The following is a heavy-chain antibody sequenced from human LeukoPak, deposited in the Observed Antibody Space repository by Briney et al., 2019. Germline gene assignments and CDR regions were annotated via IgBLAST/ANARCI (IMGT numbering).Heavy chain of an antibody. Sequence: GESLKISCQGSGYSFTSYWIGWVRQMPGKGLEWMGIIYPGDSDTRYSSSFQGQVTISADKSISTAYLQWSSLKASDTAMYYCARGGRGYSGYLYYFDYWGQGTLVTVSS. CDR1: GYSFTSYW. CDR2: IYPGDSDT. D-gene: IGHD5-12*01. V-gene: IGHV5-51*01. J-gene: IGHJ4*02. CDR3: ARGGRGYSGYLYYFDY.